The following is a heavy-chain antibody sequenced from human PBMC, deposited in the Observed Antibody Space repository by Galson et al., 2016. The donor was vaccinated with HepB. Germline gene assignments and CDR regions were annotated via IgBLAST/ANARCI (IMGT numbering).Heavy chain of an antibody. CDR1: GVIFNSYG. J-gene: IGHJ3*01. D-gene: IGHD3-10*01. CDR2: ITAHNDIT. V-gene: IGHV1-18*04. CDR3: ANWDHYSDAFDF. Sequence: SVKVSCKASGVIFNSYGITWVRQAPGQGLEWMGTITAHNDITKYAQKFQGRVTMTTDTSPNTFYMELRSLRSDDTAVYYCANWDHYSDAFDFWGQGTLVTVSS.